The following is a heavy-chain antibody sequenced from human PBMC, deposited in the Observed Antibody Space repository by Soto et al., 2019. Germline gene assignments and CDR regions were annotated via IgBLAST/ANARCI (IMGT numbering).Heavy chain of an antibody. J-gene: IGHJ3*01. CDR1: AYTFTNYD. CDR3: ARGLYAFDV. Sequence: ASVKGSCKASAYTFTNYDINSVRQATGQGLEWMGWMNPNSGNTGYAQKFQGRVTMTRNTSISTAYMELRSLRSEDTAVYYCARGLYAFDVWGHGTMVTVSS. V-gene: IGHV1-8*01. CDR2: MNPNSGNT.